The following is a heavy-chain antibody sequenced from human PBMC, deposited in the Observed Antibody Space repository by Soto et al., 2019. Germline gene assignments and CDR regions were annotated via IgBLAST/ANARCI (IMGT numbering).Heavy chain of an antibody. D-gene: IGHD4-17*01. J-gene: IGHJ4*02. V-gene: IGHV1-69*12. Sequence: QVQLVQSGAEVKKPGSSVKVSCKASGGTVSSYAISWVRQAPGQGLEWMGGIIPIFGTANYAQKFQGRVTITADESTSPAYMELSSLRSEDTAVYDGARDPYYGGGRGHFDYWGQGTLVTVSS. CDR1: GGTVSSYA. CDR2: IIPIFGTA. CDR3: ARDPYYGGGRGHFDY.